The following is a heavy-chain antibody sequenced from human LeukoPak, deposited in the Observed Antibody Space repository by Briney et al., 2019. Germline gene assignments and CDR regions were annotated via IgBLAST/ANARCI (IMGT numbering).Heavy chain of an antibody. CDR1: GYTFTGYY. CDR2: INPNSGGT. D-gene: IGHD4-17*01. Sequence: ASVKVSCKASGYTFTGYYMHWVRQAPGQGLEWMGWINPNSGGTNYAQKFQGRVTMTRDTSISTAYMGLSRLRSDDTAVYYCAGDDYGDVGVIDYWGQGTLVTVSS. CDR3: AGDDYGDVGVIDY. J-gene: IGHJ4*02. V-gene: IGHV1-2*02.